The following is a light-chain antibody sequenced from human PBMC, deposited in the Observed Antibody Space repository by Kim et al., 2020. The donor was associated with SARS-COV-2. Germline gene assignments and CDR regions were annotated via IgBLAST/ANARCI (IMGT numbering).Light chain of an antibody. J-gene: IGLJ2*01. V-gene: IGLV3-9*01. CDR2: RDS. CDR3: QVWDNSVV. CDR1: NIGSKN. Sequence: SYELTQPLSVSVALGQTARITCGGNNIGSKNVHWYQRKPGQAPMLVIYRDSNRPSGIPERFSGSNSGNTATLTISRAQAGDEADYYCQVWDNSVVFGGGTQLTVL.